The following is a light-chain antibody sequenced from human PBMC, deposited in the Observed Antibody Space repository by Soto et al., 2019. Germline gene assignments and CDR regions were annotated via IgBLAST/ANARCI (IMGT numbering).Light chain of an antibody. CDR3: SSYTTSSTPYV. CDR2: EGS. J-gene: IGLJ1*01. V-gene: IGLV2-14*01. Sequence: QSVLTQPASVSGSPGQSITISCTGTSSDVGGYNYVSWYQQHPGKAPKLMIYEGSNRPSGVSNRFSGAKAGKTASLTISGLQDEAEADYYCSSYTTSSTPYVFGTGTKLTVI. CDR1: SSDVGGYNY.